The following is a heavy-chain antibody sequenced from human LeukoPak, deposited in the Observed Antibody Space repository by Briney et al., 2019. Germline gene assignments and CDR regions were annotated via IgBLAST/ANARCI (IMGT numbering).Heavy chain of an antibody. J-gene: IGHJ4*02. Sequence: GGSLRLSCVVSGFTFNKYWMSWVRQAPGKGLEWVATMRHDGGEIYYADSVSGRFTISRDNAKNSLYLQVNSLRADDTAIYYCSRSSGTLGWPFDFWGQGTLVTVSS. V-gene: IGHV3-7*01. CDR1: GFTFNKYW. CDR3: SRSSGTLGWPFDF. CDR2: MRHDGGEI. D-gene: IGHD3-22*01.